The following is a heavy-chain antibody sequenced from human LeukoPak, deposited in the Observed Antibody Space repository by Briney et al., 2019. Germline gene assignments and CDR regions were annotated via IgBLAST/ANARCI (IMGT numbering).Heavy chain of an antibody. J-gene: IGHJ4*02. CDR3: AIAPRYCSGGSCTHDY. CDR2: ISYDGSNK. D-gene: IGHD2-15*01. CDR1: GFTFSSYG. V-gene: IGHV3-30*03. Sequence: PGGSLRLSCAASGFTFSSYGMHWVRQAPGKGLEWVAVISYDGSNKYYADSVKGRFTISRDNSKNTLYLQMNSLRAEDTAVYYCAIAPRYCSGGSCTHDYWGQGALVTVSS.